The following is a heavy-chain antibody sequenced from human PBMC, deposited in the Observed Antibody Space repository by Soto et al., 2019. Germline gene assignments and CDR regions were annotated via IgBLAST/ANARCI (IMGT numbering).Heavy chain of an antibody. Sequence: SQTLSLTCAISGDSVSSNSAAWNWIRQSPSRGLEWLGRTYYRSKWYNDYAVSVKSRITINPDTSKNQFSLQLNSVTPEDTAVYYCARDQSVAVAGTRVVWFDPWGQGTLVTVSS. CDR1: GDSVSSNSAA. V-gene: IGHV6-1*01. CDR3: ARDQSVAVAGTRVVWFDP. D-gene: IGHD6-19*01. CDR2: TYYRSKWYN. J-gene: IGHJ5*02.